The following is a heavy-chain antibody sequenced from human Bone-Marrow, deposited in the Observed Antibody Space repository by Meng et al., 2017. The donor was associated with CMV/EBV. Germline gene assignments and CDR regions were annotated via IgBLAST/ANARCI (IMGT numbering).Heavy chain of an antibody. CDR1: GGSISSYY. Sequence: SEPLSLTCTVSGGSISSYYWSWIRQPPGKGLEWIGYIYYSGSTNYNPSLKSRVTISVDTSKNQFSLKLSSVTAADTAVYYCARGGLGYDFWSGYYPIYWYFDLWGRGTLVTVSS. CDR3: ARGGLGYDFWSGYYPIYWYFDL. D-gene: IGHD3-3*01. J-gene: IGHJ2*01. V-gene: IGHV4-59*01. CDR2: IYYSGST.